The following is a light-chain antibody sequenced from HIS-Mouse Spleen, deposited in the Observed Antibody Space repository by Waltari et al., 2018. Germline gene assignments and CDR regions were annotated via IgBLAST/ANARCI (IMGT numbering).Light chain of an antibody. CDR2: EVS. CDR1: SRDVGSYNR. Sequence: QSALTQPPSVSGSPGQSVTISCTGTSRDVGSYNRVSWYQQPPGTAPKLMIYEVSNRPSGVPDRFSGSKSGNTASLTISGLQAEDEADYYCCSYAGSSTFVVFGGGTKLTVL. V-gene: IGLV2-18*02. J-gene: IGLJ2*01. CDR3: CSYAGSSTFVV.